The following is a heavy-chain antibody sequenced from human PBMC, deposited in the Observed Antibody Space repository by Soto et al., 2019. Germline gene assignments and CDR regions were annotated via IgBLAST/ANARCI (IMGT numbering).Heavy chain of an antibody. CDR2: ISYDGSNK. Sequence: PWGSLVLSCVSSGFTFSNYAMTWVRQAPGKGLEWVAVISYDGSNKYYADSVKGRITISRDNSRNTLYLQMNNLRAEDTAMYYCARDLGNNYGSFAYWGQGTMVTVSS. J-gene: IGHJ4*02. V-gene: IGHV3-30-3*01. D-gene: IGHD4-17*01. CDR1: GFTFSNYA. CDR3: ARDLGNNYGSFAY.